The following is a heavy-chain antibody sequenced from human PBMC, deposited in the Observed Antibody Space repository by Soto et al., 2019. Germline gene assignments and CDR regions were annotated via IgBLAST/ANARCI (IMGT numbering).Heavy chain of an antibody. CDR2: IIPIFGTA. V-gene: IGHV1-69*13. J-gene: IGHJ6*02. CDR3: ARGKGMEENYFYYGLDI. Sequence: SVKVSCKASGGTFSSYAISWVRQAPGQGLEWMGGIIPIFGTANYAQKFQGRVTITADESTSTAYMELSSLRSEDTAVYYCARGKGMEENYFYYGLDIWGQGTTVTVSS. D-gene: IGHD1-1*01. CDR1: GGTFSSYA.